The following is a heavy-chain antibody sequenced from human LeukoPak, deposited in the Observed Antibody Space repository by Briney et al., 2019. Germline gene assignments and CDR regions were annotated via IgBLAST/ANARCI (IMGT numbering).Heavy chain of an antibody. CDR2: MNPNSGNT. CDR3: ARERHDSSGYYAWFDP. D-gene: IGHD3-22*01. J-gene: IGHJ5*02. V-gene: IGHV1-8*03. CDR1: GGTFSSYA. Sequence: GASVKVSCKASGGTFSSYAISWVRQATGQGLEWMGWMNPNSGNTGYAQKFQGRVTITRNTSISTAYMELSSLRSEDTAVYYCARERHDSSGYYAWFDPWGQGTLVTVSS.